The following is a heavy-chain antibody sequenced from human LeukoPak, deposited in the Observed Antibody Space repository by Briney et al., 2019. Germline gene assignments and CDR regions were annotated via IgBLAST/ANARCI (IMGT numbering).Heavy chain of an antibody. CDR3: ARVGGSGSSMYYYYYGMDV. CDR1: GYSISSGYY. V-gene: IGHV4-59*01. Sequence: SETLSLTCSVSGYSISSGYYWGWIRQPPGKGLEWIGYIYYSGSTNYNPSLKSRVTISVDTSKNQFSLKLSSVTAADTAVYYCARVGGSGSSMYYYYYGMDVWGQGTTVTVSS. CDR2: IYYSGST. D-gene: IGHD3-10*01. J-gene: IGHJ6*02.